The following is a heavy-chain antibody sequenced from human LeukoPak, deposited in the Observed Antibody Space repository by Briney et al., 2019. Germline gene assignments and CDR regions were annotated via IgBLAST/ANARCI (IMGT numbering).Heavy chain of an antibody. J-gene: IGHJ6*02. Sequence: ASVKASCKASGGTFSSYAISWVRQAPGQGLEWMGGIIPIFGTANYAQKFQGRVTITADESTSTAYMELSSLRSEDTAVYYCARGPTLTYGSGSYYKKYGMDVWGQGTTVTVSS. CDR2: IIPIFGTA. D-gene: IGHD3-10*01. CDR1: GGTFSSYA. CDR3: ARGPTLTYGSGSYYKKYGMDV. V-gene: IGHV1-69*13.